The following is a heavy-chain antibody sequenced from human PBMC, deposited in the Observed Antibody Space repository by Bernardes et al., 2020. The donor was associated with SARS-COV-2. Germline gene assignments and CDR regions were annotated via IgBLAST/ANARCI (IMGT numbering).Heavy chain of an antibody. Sequence: SLRLSRAASGFTVSSNYMSWVRQAPGKGLEWVSVIYSGGSTYYADSVKGRFTISRDNSKNTLYLQMNSLRAEDTAVYYCARGILTGSGDAFDIWGQGTMVTVSS. D-gene: IGHD3-9*01. CDR1: GFTVSSNY. CDR2: IYSGGST. CDR3: ARGILTGSGDAFDI. J-gene: IGHJ3*02. V-gene: IGHV3-53*01.